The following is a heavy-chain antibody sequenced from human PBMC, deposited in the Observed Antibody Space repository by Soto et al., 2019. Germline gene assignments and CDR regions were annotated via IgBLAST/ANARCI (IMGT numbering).Heavy chain of an antibody. Sequence: SETLSLTCSVSGVSVTSGSSYWGWVRQAPGKGLEWIGDVFFMGNTWYNAHLKARLTISVDTTNDQFSLRLSSVTAADTAFYFCVRLTSRIAAASNGRSNYLDTWGQGTLVTVSS. CDR2: VFFMGNT. J-gene: IGHJ4*02. CDR3: VRLTSRIAAASNGRSNYLDT. CDR1: GVSVTSGSSY. V-gene: IGHV4-39*01. D-gene: IGHD6-25*01.